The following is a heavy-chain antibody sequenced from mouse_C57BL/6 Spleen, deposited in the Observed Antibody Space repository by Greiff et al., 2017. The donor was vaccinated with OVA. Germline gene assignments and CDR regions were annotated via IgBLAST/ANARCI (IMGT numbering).Heavy chain of an antibody. D-gene: IGHD1-1*01. V-gene: IGHV1-19*01. Sequence: EVKLMESGPVLVKPGASVKMSCKASGYTFTDYYMNWVKQSHGKSLEWIGVINPYNGGTSYNQKFKGKATLTVDKSSSTAYMELNSLTSEDSAVYYCARLSYRDVRAMDYWGQGTSVTVSS. CDR2: INPYNGGT. J-gene: IGHJ4*01. CDR3: ARLSYRDVRAMDY. CDR1: GYTFTDYY.